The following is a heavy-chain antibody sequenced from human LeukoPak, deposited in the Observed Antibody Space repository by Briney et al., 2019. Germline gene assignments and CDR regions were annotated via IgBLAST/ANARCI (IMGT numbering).Heavy chain of an antibody. CDR3: ARVLGYSYGHYYFDY. CDR1: GYTFTSYA. Sequence: ASVKVSCKASGYTFTSYAISWVRQAPGQGLEWMGGIIPIFGTANYAQKFQGRVTITADESTSTAYMELSSLRSEDTAVYYCARVLGYSYGHYYFDYWGQGTLVTVSS. CDR2: IIPIFGTA. J-gene: IGHJ4*02. D-gene: IGHD5-18*01. V-gene: IGHV1-69*13.